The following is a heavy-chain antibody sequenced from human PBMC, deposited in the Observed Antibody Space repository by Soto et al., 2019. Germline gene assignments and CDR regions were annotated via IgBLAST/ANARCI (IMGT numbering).Heavy chain of an antibody. J-gene: IGHJ4*02. Sequence: SETLSLTCTVSGGSISSGGYYWSWIRQHPGKGLEWIGYIYYSGSTYYNPSLKSRVTISVDTSKNQFSLKLSSVTAADTAVYYCAREIAVAAQGSFDYWGQGTLVTVPS. CDR1: GGSISSGGYY. D-gene: IGHD6-19*01. V-gene: IGHV4-31*03. CDR3: AREIAVAAQGSFDY. CDR2: IYYSGST.